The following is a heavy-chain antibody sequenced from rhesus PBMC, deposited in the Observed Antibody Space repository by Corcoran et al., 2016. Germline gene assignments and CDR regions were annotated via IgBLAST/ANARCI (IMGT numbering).Heavy chain of an antibody. CDR2: IKNKANSYTT. D-gene: IGHD2-15*01. Sequence: EVQLVESGGGLVQPGGSLRLSCAASGFTFSNYYMHWVRQAQGKGLEWVGLIKNKANSYTTEYAAAVKGRFTISRDDSKNTLYLQMSSLKTEDTALYYCTKGGEYCSSTYCSLYNRFDVWGPGVLVTVSS. CDR1: GFTFSNYY. V-gene: IGHV3-13*01. CDR3: TKGGEYCSSTYCSLYNRFDV. J-gene: IGHJ5-1*01.